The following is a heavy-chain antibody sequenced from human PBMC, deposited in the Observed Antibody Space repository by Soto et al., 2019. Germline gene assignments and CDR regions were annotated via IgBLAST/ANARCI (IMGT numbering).Heavy chain of an antibody. V-gene: IGHV3-11*05. Sequence: QVQLVESGGGLVKPGGSLRLSCAVSGFTFSDYCMTWIRQAPGTGLEWVSYISSSTSHTNYADSVKGRFTISRDNAKNSLFLQMNSLRAEDTAVYYCARGRGAAADYFDFWGQGTLVTVSS. CDR1: GFTFSDYC. CDR3: ARGRGAAADYFDF. D-gene: IGHD6-13*01. CDR2: ISSSTSHT. J-gene: IGHJ4*02.